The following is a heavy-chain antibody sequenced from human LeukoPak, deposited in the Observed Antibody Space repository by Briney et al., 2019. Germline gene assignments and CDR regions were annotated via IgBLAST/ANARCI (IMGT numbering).Heavy chain of an antibody. J-gene: IGHJ4*02. V-gene: IGHV4-39*01. CDR1: GGSISRSRYY. Sequence: SETLSLTCTVSGGSISRSRYYYGWIRQPPGKGLEWIGTIYYSRITYYNPSLKSRVTISVDTTKRRFSLKLSAVTAADTAVYYCARPFGKRYTWDYWGQGALVTVSS. CDR3: ARPFGKRYTWDY. CDR2: IYYSRIT. D-gene: IGHD2-2*02.